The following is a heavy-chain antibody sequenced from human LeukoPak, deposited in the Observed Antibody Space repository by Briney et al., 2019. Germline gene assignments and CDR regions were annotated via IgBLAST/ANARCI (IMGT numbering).Heavy chain of an antibody. CDR2: ISSSGSTI. D-gene: IGHD3-22*01. Sequence: PGGSLRLSCAASGFTFNTYNMNWVRQAPGKGLEWVSYISSSGSTIYYADSVKGRFTISRDNAKNSLYLQMNSLRAEDTAVYYCAREQLAVYYDSSGYYPDDAFDIWGQGTMVTVSS. J-gene: IGHJ3*02. CDR3: AREQLAVYYDSSGYYPDDAFDI. CDR1: GFTFNTYN. V-gene: IGHV3-48*04.